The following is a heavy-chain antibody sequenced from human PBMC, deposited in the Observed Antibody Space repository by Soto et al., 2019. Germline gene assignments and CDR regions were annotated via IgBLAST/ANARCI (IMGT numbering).Heavy chain of an antibody. CDR3: ARAVDFYDFWSGYRVYYGMDV. CDR2: IYRSGST. Sequence: PSETLSLTWAVSGGSISSSNWWSWCRQHTGKGVGGIGEIYRSGSTNYNPSLTSRVTMSVDKSTTHFSLKLSSVTAADTAVYYCARAVDFYDFWSGYRVYYGMDVWGQGTPVTVSS. J-gene: IGHJ6*02. V-gene: IGHV4-4*02. D-gene: IGHD3-3*01. CDR1: GGSISSSNW.